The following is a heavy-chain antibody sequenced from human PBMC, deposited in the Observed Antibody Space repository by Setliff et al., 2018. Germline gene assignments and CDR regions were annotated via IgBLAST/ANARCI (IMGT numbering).Heavy chain of an antibody. D-gene: IGHD3-22*01. CDR2: LNPRTGGT. CDR1: GYSFTDFY. V-gene: IGHV1-2*04. CDR3: ARDRDSSGYPYYFDY. Sequence: ASVKVSCKTSGYSFTDFYIHWVRHAPGHGLEWLGRLNPRTGGTNLPQRFQGWVTMTRDTSISTAYMELSRLRSDDTAVYYCARDRDSSGYPYYFDYWVPETLLVTVSS. J-gene: IGHJ4*03.